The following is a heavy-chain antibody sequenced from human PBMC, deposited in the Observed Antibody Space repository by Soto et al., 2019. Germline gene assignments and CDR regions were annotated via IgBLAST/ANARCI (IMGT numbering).Heavy chain of an antibody. J-gene: IGHJ6*02. Sequence: QVQLQESGPGLVKPSGTLSLTCAVSGASISSTCWWTWVRKPPGKGLEWIGEIYYSGSTNYNPSPKSRAPRTVDRSTNQFSLKVSSVTAADTAVYYCARVGISTGRYGMDVWGQGTTVTVSS. D-gene: IGHD2-2*01. CDR3: ARVGISTGRYGMDV. V-gene: IGHV4-4*02. CDR2: IYYSGST. CDR1: GASISSTCW.